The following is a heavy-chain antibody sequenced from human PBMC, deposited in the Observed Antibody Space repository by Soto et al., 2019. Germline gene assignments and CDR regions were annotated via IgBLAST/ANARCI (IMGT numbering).Heavy chain of an antibody. CDR2: IWYDGSNK. CDR3: ARDRSQRKFDY. CDR1: GFTFSSYG. J-gene: IGHJ4*02. Sequence: VGSLRLSCAASGFTFSSYGMHWVRQAPGKGLEWVAVIWYDGSNKYYADPVKGRSTISRDNSKNTLYLQMNSLRAEDTAVHYCARDRSQRKFDYWGQGTLVTVSS. V-gene: IGHV3-33*01.